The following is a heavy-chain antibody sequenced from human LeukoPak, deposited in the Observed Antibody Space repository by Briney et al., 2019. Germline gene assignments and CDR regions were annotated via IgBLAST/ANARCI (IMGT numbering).Heavy chain of an antibody. Sequence: GGSLRLSCVDSGFTSSSSWMSWVRQAPGKGLEWVANVNQGGSQKDYVDSVKGRFTISRDNAKSSLYLQMNSLRVEDTAVYYCARAVSCTNGACAHDAFHIWGQGTMVTVSS. J-gene: IGHJ3*02. V-gene: IGHV3-7*01. D-gene: IGHD2-8*01. CDR2: VNQGGSQK. CDR3: ARAVSCTNGACAHDAFHI. CDR1: GFTSSSSW.